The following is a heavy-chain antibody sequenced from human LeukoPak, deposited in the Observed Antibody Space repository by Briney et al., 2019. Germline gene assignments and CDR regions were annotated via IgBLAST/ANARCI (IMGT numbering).Heavy chain of an antibody. V-gene: IGHV4-61*02. J-gene: IGHJ4*02. CDR3: ARDKYDFWSGYSGHFNY. D-gene: IGHD3-3*01. Sequence: SETLSLTCTVSGGSISSGSYYWSWIRQPAGKGLEWIGRIYTSGSTNYNPSLKSRVTISVDTSKNQFSLKLSSVTAADTAVYYCARDKYDFWSGYSGHFNYWGQGTLVTVSS. CDR2: IYTSGST. CDR1: GGSISSGSYY.